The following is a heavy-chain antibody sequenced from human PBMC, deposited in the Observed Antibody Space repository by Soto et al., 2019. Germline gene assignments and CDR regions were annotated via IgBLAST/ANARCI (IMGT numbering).Heavy chain of an antibody. D-gene: IGHD1-26*01. CDR1: GFTFSSYA. V-gene: IGHV3-30*04. CDR3: ARSAGGSYPQYDY. J-gene: IGHJ4*02. Sequence: QVQLVESGGGVVQPGRSLRLSCAASGFTFSSYAMHWVRQAPGTGLEWVAVISYDGRDKSYPDSVKGRFTISRDNSKDTLYLQMNSLRAEDTAVYYWARSAGGSYPQYDYWAQSTLVTVSS. CDR2: ISYDGRDK.